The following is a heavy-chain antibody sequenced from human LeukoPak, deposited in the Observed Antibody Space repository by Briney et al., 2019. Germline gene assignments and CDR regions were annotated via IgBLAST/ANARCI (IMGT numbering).Heavy chain of an antibody. CDR2: ISAYNGNT. J-gene: IGHJ4*02. V-gene: IGHV1-18*04. CDR3: ARVVGATWFDY. CDR1: GYTFTGYY. Sequence: GASVKVSCKASGYTFTGYYMHWVRQAPGQGLEWMGWISAYNGNTNYAQKLQGRVTMTTDTSTSTAYMELRSLRSDDTAVYYCARVVGATWFDYWGQGTLVTVSS. D-gene: IGHD1-26*01.